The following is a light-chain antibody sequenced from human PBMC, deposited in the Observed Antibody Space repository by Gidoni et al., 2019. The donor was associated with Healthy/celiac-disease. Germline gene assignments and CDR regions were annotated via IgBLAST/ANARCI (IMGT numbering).Light chain of an antibody. Sequence: EILLTQSPGTLLLSPGARATPARRASQSVSSSYLAWYQQKPGQAPRLLIYGAASRATGIPDRFSGSGSGTDFTLTISRLEPEDFAVYYCQQYGSSPRTFGQGTKVEIK. CDR2: GAA. J-gene: IGKJ1*01. V-gene: IGKV3-20*01. CDR3: QQYGSSPRT. CDR1: QSVSSSY.